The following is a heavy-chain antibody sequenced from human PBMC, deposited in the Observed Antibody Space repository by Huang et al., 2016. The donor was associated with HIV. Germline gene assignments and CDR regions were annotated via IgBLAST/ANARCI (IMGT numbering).Heavy chain of an antibody. Sequence: QVQLQESGPGLVKPSETLSLTCTVSGGSISSYYWSWIRQPPGKGLEWIGYMYYSVSTNYNPSLKSRVTISVDTSKNQFSLKLSSVTAADTAVYYCARSHSIHWGFNWFDPWGQGTLVTVSS. CDR1: GGSISSYY. CDR3: ARSHSIHWGFNWFDP. V-gene: IGHV4-59*01. D-gene: IGHD7-27*01. CDR2: MYYSVST. J-gene: IGHJ5*02.